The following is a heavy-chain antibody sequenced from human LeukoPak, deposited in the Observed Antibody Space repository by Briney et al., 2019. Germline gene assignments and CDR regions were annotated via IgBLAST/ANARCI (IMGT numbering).Heavy chain of an antibody. CDR1: GASISSYY. J-gene: IGHJ4*02. Sequence: YPSETLSLTCTVSGASISSYYWTWIRQSPGQGLEWIGYIYHTGATTYNPSLKSRITMSIDTSKKQSSLKLTSVTAADTAVYFCARYGVSGWVIDNWGQGTLVTVSS. D-gene: IGHD6-19*01. V-gene: IGHV4-59*08. CDR3: ARYGVSGWVIDN. CDR2: IYHTGAT.